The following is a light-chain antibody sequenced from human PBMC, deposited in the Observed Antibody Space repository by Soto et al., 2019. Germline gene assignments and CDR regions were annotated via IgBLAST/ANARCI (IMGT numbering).Light chain of an antibody. CDR2: GAS. V-gene: IGKV3-20*01. J-gene: IGKJ4*01. Sequence: EIVLTHSPGTLSLSPGERATLSCRAIQSVSNNYLAWYQQKPGQAPRLLIYGASNRATGIPDRFSASGSATDFSLTIRRLEPEDSAVYYCQQFGSSGPLTFGGGTKVDIK. CDR1: QSVSNNY. CDR3: QQFGSSGPLT.